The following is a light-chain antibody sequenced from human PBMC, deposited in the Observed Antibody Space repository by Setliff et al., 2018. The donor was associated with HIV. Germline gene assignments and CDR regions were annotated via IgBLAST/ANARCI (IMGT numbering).Light chain of an antibody. CDR2: DVS. CDR3: SSYSTSNTPSVI. V-gene: IGLV2-14*01. Sequence: QSALTQPASMSGSPGQSITISCTGTSSDIGGYNYASWYQHHPGKAPKIMIYDVSNRPSGVSNRFSGSKSGNTASLTISGLQADDEADYYCSSYSTSNTPSVIFGGGTKVTVL. CDR1: SSDIGGYNY. J-gene: IGLJ2*01.